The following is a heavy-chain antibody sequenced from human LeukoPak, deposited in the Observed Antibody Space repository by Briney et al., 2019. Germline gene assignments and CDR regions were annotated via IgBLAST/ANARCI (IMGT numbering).Heavy chain of an antibody. CDR3: AKVAKGNIVVVTALDY. V-gene: IGHV3-66*02. J-gene: IGHJ4*02. D-gene: IGHD2-21*02. Sequence: GGSLRLSCAASGFTVSTNYMSWVRQAPGKGPEWISIIYRGGDTYYADSVKGRFTISRDNSKNTLYLQMSSLGPEDTAVYYCAKVAKGNIVVVTALDYWGQGTLVTVSS. CDR1: GFTVSTNY. CDR2: IYRGGDT.